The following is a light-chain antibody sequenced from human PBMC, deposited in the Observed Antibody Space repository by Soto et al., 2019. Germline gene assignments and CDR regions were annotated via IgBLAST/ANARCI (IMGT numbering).Light chain of an antibody. J-gene: IGKJ3*01. Sequence: EIVLTQSPGTLSLSPGERATLSCRASQSVSSSYLAWYQQKPGQAPRLLIYGPSSRATGIPDRFSGSGSVTGFTLTISRLEPEDFAVYYCQQYGSSPLFTFGPGTKVDIK. CDR3: QQYGSSPLFT. CDR2: GPS. CDR1: QSVSSSY. V-gene: IGKV3-20*01.